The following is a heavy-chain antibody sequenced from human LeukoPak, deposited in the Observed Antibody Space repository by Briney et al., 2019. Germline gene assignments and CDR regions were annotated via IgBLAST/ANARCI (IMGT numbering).Heavy chain of an antibody. J-gene: IGHJ2*01. D-gene: IGHD3-16*01. V-gene: IGHV4-59*08. Sequence: PSETLSLTCTVSGASIRPYHWTWIRQPPGKGVEGLGHINLSGNTNYSPSLKSRVTISLDTSKNHFSLNLTSVTAADTAMYYCARPGRRGDLWYFDLWGRGTLVTVSS. CDR2: INLSGNT. CDR1: GASIRPYH. CDR3: ARPGRRGDLWYFDL.